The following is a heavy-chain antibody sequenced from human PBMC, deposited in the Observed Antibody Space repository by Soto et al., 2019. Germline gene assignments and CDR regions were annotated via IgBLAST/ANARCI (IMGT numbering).Heavy chain of an antibody. D-gene: IGHD6-13*01. CDR2: INHSGST. Sequence: QVQLQQWGAGLLKPSETLSLTCAVYGGSFSGYYWSWIRQPPGKGLEWIGEINHSGSTNYNPSLKSRVTISGDTSKNQFSLKLSSVTAADTAVYYCARGWYDGYFFDYWGQGTLVTVSS. CDR1: GGSFSGYY. CDR3: ARGWYDGYFFDY. J-gene: IGHJ4*02. V-gene: IGHV4-34*01.